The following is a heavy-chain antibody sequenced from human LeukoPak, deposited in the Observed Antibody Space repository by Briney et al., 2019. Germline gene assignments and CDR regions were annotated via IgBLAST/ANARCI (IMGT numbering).Heavy chain of an antibody. J-gene: IGHJ3*02. V-gene: IGHV1-69*05. D-gene: IGHD2-15*01. CDR1: GYTFTSYG. CDR2: IIPIFGTA. CDR3: AREQRWYQRHGAFDI. Sequence: GASVKVSCKASGYTFTSYGISWVRQAPGQGLEWMGRIIPIFGTANYAQKFQGRVTITTDESTSTAYMELSSLRSEDTAVYYCAREQRWYQRHGAFDIWGQGTMVTVSS.